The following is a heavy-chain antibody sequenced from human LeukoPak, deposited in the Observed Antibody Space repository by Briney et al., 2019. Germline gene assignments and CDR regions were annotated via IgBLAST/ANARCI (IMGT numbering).Heavy chain of an antibody. D-gene: IGHD1-1*01. CDR3: ARVRWNDGVSS. Sequence: SETLSLTCTVSGGSISSYYWSWIRRPPGKGLEWIGYIYYSGSTNYNPSLKSRVTISVDTSKNQFSLKLSSVTAADTAVYYCARVRWNDGVSSWGQGTLVTVSS. V-gene: IGHV4-59*01. CDR1: GGSISSYY. CDR2: IYYSGST. J-gene: IGHJ4*02.